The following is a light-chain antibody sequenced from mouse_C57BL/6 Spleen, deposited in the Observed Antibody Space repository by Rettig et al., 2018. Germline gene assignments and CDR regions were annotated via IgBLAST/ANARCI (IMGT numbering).Light chain of an antibody. CDR3: QQWSSYPLT. CDR2: DTS. Sequence: QIVLTQSPAIMSASPGEKVTMTCSASSSVSYMYWYQQKPGSSPRLLIYDTSNLASGVPVRFSGSGSGTSYSLTISRLEAEDAATYSCQQWSSYPLTFGAGTKLELK. V-gene: IGKV4-55*01. CDR1: SSVSY. J-gene: IGKJ5*01.